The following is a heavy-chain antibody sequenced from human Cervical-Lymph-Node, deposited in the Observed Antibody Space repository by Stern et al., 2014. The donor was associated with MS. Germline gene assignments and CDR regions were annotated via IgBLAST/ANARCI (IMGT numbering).Heavy chain of an antibody. CDR2: INTNTGNS. J-gene: IGHJ4*02. CDR1: GYTLTNYP. CDR3: ARDFVDTAMITRSDYLDS. V-gene: IGHV7-4-1*02. Sequence: QVQLVQSGSELKAPGASVKVSCKASGYTLTNYPMNWVRQAPGQGLAWMGWINTNTGNSTYAQGFTGRFVFSLDTSVSTAYLHISSLKAEDTAVYYCARDFVDTAMITRSDYLDSWGQGTLVTVSS. D-gene: IGHD5-18*01.